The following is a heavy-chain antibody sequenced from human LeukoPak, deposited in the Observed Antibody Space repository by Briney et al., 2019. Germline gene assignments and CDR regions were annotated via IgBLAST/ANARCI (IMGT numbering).Heavy chain of an antibody. CDR1: GYTFTSYD. CDR3: AGNSGSYSYYGMDV. CDR2: MNPNSGNT. J-gene: IGHJ6*02. V-gene: IGHV1-8*01. D-gene: IGHD1-26*01. Sequence: ASVKVSCKASGYTFTSYDINWVRQAPGQGLEWMGWMNPNSGNTGYAQKFQGRVTMTRNTSISTAYMELSSLRSEDTAVYYCAGNSGSYSYYGMDVWGQGTTVTVSS.